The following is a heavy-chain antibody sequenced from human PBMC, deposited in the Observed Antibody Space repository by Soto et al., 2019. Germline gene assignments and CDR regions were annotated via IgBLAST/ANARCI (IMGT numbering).Heavy chain of an antibody. V-gene: IGHV4-59*01. J-gene: IGHJ4*02. D-gene: IGHD3-16*02. CDR2: VYYSGNT. Sequence: KASETLSLTCTVSAGSITSYYWSWIRQPPGKGLEWIGCVYYSGNTNYTPSLKSRVTISVDTSKNQFSLKLSSVTAADTAVYYCARWATLYDYIWGSYRPTYYFDYWGQGTLVTVSS. CDR1: AGSITSYY. CDR3: ARWATLYDYIWGSYRPTYYFDY.